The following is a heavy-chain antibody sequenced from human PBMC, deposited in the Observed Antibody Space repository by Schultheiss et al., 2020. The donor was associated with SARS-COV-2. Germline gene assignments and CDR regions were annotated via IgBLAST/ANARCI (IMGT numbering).Heavy chain of an antibody. D-gene: IGHD2-2*01. CDR2: IYYSGST. Sequence: SETLSLTCAVYGGSFSGYYWSWIRQPPGKGLEWIGYIYYSGSTNYNPSLKSRVTISVDTSKNQFSLKLSSVTAADTAVYYCARESTGYYYGMDVWGQGTTVTVSS. V-gene: IGHV4-59*01. CDR1: GGSFSGYY. J-gene: IGHJ6*02. CDR3: ARESTGYYYGMDV.